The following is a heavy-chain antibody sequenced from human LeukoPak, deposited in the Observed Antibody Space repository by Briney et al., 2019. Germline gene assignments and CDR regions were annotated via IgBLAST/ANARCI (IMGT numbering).Heavy chain of an antibody. CDR1: GYTFTSYD. J-gene: IGHJ4*02. Sequence: ASVKVSCTASGYTFTSYDIDWVRQATGQGLEWMGWMNPNSGNTGYAQKFQGRVTMTRNTSISTAYMELSSLRSEDTAVYYCARTFSRGVGATSGYWGQGTLVTVSS. D-gene: IGHD1-26*01. V-gene: IGHV1-8*01. CDR2: MNPNSGNT. CDR3: ARTFSRGVGATSGY.